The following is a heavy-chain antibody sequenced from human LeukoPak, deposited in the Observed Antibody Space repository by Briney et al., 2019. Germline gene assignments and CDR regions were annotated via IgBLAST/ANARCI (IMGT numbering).Heavy chain of an antibody. Sequence: GGSLRLSCAASGFTFSSYAMHWVRQPPGKGLEWVAVISYDGSNKYYADSVKGRFTIFRDNSKNTLYLQMNSLRAEDTAVYYCARVSIFGVVSPFYNMDVWGKGTTVTVSS. J-gene: IGHJ6*03. D-gene: IGHD3-3*01. CDR2: ISYDGSNK. V-gene: IGHV3-30-3*01. CDR3: ARVSIFGVVSPFYNMDV. CDR1: GFTFSSYA.